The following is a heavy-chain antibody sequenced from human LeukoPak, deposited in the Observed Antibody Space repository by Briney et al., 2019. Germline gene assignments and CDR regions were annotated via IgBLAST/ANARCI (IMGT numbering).Heavy chain of an antibody. J-gene: IGHJ3*02. D-gene: IGHD1-14*01. CDR2: INPSGDST. CDR1: GYTFTSYD. V-gene: IGHV1-46*01. Sequence: GASVKVSCKASGYTFTSYDINWVRQATGQGLEWMGRINPSGDSTNYAQKFQGRVTMTTDTSTSTAYMELRSLRSDDTAVYYCARGPNDSLRITEDAFDIWGQGTMVTVSS. CDR3: ARGPNDSLRITEDAFDI.